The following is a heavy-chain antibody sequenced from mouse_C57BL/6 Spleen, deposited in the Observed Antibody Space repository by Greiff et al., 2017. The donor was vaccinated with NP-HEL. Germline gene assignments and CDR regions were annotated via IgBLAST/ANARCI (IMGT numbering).Heavy chain of an antibody. CDR2: ISSGSSTI. V-gene: IGHV5-17*01. J-gene: IGHJ3*01. CDR3: ARPLYYYGSSSFAY. D-gene: IGHD1-1*01. CDR1: GFTFSDYG. Sequence: DVHLVESGGGLVKPGGSLKLSCAASGFTFSDYGMHWVRQAPEKGLEWVAYISSGSSTIYYADTVKGRFTISRDNAKNTLFLQLTSLTSEDTAMYYSARPLYYYGSSSFAYWGQGTLVTVSA.